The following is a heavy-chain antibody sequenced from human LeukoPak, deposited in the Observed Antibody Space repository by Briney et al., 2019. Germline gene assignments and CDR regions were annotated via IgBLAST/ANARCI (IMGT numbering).Heavy chain of an antibody. V-gene: IGHV1-46*01. CDR1: GYTFPSYF. J-gene: IGHJ4*02. CDR3: ARTAARRFDY. Sequence: ASVKVPCEASGYTFPSYFMHWVRQAPGQGLEWMGIINPTGGSTTYAQKFQGRVTMTRDTSTSTVYMELSSLRSDDTAVYYCARTAARRFDYWGQGTLVTVSS. D-gene: IGHD6-6*01. CDR2: INPTGGST.